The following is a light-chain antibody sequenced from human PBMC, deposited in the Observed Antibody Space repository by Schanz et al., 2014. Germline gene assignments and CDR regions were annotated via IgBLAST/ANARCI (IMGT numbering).Light chain of an antibody. CDR2: GNS. CDR1: SSNIGAGYD. Sequence: QSVLTQPPSVSGAPGQRVTISCTGSSSNIGAGYDVHWYQQLPGTAPKLLIYGNSNRPSGVPDRFSGSKSGTSASLAITGLQAEDEADYYCQSYDSILSAVLFGGGTKLTVL. CDR3: QSYDSILSAVL. J-gene: IGLJ2*01. V-gene: IGLV1-40*01.